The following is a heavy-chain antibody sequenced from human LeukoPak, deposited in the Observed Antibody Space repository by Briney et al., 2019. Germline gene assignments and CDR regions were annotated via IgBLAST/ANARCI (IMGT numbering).Heavy chain of an antibody. J-gene: IGHJ5*02. V-gene: IGHV4-59*07. D-gene: IGHD2-15*01. Sequence: PSDTLSLTCTVSGGSISNYYWSWTRQPPGKGLEWIGYIHNTGRTNYNPSLKSRVTISVDTSKNQFSLKLSSVNAADTAIYYCARYAATGGPNWFDPWGPGTLVTVSS. CDR3: ARYAATGGPNWFDP. CDR1: GGSISNYY. CDR2: IHNTGRT.